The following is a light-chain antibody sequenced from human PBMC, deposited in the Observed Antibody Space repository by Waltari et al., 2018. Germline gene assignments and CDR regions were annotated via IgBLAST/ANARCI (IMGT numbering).Light chain of an antibody. CDR1: QSPGHSDGNTY. J-gene: IGKJ2*01. V-gene: IGKV2-30*02. Sequence: DVVLTQSPLFLPVTLGQPSSMSCLSSQSPGHSDGNTYLNWFHQRPGRSPRRLIYKISRRESGVPDRFSGSGSGTDFTLKISRVEAEDVGVYYCMQGSHWPRTFGQGTKLEI. CDR2: KIS. CDR3: MQGSHWPRT.